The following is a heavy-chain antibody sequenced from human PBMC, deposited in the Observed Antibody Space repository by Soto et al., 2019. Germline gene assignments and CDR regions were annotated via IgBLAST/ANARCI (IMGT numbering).Heavy chain of an antibody. CDR3: ARDLSVAGPDY. CDR2: ISYDESDK. Sequence: GGSLRLSCAASGSTFRSYAMHWVRQAPGKGLEWVAVISYDESDKYYADSLKGRFTISRDNSKNTLYLQMNSLRGEDTAAYYCARDLSVAGPDYWGQGTLVTVSS. CDR1: GSTFRSYA. J-gene: IGHJ4*02. D-gene: IGHD6-19*01. V-gene: IGHV3-30*03.